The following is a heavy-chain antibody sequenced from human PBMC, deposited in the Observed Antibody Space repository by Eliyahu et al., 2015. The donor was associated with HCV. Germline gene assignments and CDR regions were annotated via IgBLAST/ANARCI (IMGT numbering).Heavy chain of an antibody. CDR2: IIPILGIA. V-gene: IGHV1-69*04. Sequence: QVQLMQSGAXVKKPGSSVKVSCXASGNTFSSYSISWVRXAPGHGLEWMGRIIPILGIANYAQKFQGRVTITADRSTNTAYMDLRTLRSEDTAVYYCARGSMTTVTTVAFDIWGQGTMVTVSS. D-gene: IGHD4-17*01. CDR1: GNTFSSYS. J-gene: IGHJ3*02. CDR3: ARGSMTTVTTVAFDI.